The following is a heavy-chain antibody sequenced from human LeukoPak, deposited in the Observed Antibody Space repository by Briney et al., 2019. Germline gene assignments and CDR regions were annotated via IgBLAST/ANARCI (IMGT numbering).Heavy chain of an antibody. CDR1: GGSISSYY. CDR3: ARHPRSIVGAIDY. J-gene: IGHJ4*02. Sequence: PETLSLTCTVSGGSISSYYWSWIRQPPGKGLEWIGYIYYSGSTNYNPSLKSRVTISVDTSKNQFSLKLSSVTAADTAVYYCARHPRSIVGAIDYWGQGTLVTVSS. D-gene: IGHD1-26*01. CDR2: IYYSGST. V-gene: IGHV4-59*08.